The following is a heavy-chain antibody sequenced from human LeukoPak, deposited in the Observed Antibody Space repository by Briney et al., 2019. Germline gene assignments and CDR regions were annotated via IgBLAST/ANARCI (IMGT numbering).Heavy chain of an antibody. CDR2: ISGSGGTT. CDR3: AKGTYSSSWGAFDI. CDR1: GFAFDSFA. Sequence: QAGGSLRLSCAASGFAFDSFAMTWVRQAPGKGLEWVSSISGSGGTTYYADSLKGRATISRDNSKNTLYLQMNSLRAEDTAVYYCAKGTYSSSWGAFDIWGQGTMVTVSS. J-gene: IGHJ3*02. D-gene: IGHD6-13*01. V-gene: IGHV3-23*01.